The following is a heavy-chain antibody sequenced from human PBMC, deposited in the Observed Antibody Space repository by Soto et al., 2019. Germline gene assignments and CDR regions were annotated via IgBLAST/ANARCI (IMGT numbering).Heavy chain of an antibody. V-gene: IGHV4-30-4*01. J-gene: IGHJ5*02. CDR3: GRDLTSNANCIDA. D-gene: IGHD2-2*01. CDR2: IYDTGKT. CDR1: GDYIHVGGYY. Sequence: SETLSLTCSVSGDYIHVGGYYWTWIRQRPGKGLEWMGYIYDTGKTYYNPSLESRLAMSVDGSKNPFSLGLTSVTAADTAVYFCGRDLTSNANCIDAWGQGTLVTVSS.